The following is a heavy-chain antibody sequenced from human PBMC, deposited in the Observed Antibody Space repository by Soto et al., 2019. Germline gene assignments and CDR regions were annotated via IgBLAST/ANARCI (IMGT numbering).Heavy chain of an antibody. CDR1: GFTFSSYA. CDR3: AKRGMAVAGNYFDY. V-gene: IGHV3-23*01. J-gene: IGHJ4*02. D-gene: IGHD6-19*01. Sequence: HPGGSLRLSCVASGFTFSSYAMSWVRQAPGKGLEWVSAISGGVNTYYADSVKGRFTISRDISRNTLYLQMNSLRAEDTAVYYCAKRGMAVAGNYFDYWGQGALVTVSS. CDR2: ISGGVNT.